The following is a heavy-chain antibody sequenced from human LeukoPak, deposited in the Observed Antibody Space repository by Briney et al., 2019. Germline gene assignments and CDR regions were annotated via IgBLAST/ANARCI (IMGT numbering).Heavy chain of an antibody. Sequence: PSETLSPTCAVYGGSFSGYYWSWIRQPPGKGLEWIGEINHSGSTNYNPSLKSRVTISVDTYKNQFSLKLSSVTAADTAVYYCAREEYYYDSSGLYLSWFDPWGQGTLVTVSS. CDR1: GGSFSGYY. CDR2: INHSGST. D-gene: IGHD3-22*01. J-gene: IGHJ5*02. CDR3: AREEYYYDSSGLYLSWFDP. V-gene: IGHV4-34*01.